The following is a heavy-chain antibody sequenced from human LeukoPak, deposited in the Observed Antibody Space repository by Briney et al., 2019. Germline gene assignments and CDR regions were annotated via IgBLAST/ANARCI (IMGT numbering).Heavy chain of an antibody. CDR1: GGTFSSYA. CDR3: AREGLPYSRLQWLVRYGGGWFDP. CDR2: IIPIFGTA. V-gene: IGHV1-69*13. Sequence: SVKVSCKASGGTFSSYAISWVRQAPGQGLEWMGGIIPIFGTANYAQKFQGRVTITADESTNTAYMELSSLRSEDTAVYYCAREGLPYSRLQWLVRYGGGWFDPWGQGTLVTVSS. J-gene: IGHJ5*02. D-gene: IGHD6-19*01.